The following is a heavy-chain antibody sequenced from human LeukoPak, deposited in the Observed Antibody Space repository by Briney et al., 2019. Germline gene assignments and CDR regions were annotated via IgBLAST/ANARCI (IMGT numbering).Heavy chain of an antibody. CDR3: ATDGGDSPPNWYFDL. J-gene: IGHJ2*01. V-gene: IGHV4-59*01. D-gene: IGHD2-21*02. CDR2: IYYSGST. Sequence: SESLSLTCTVSGGSISSNFWSWIRQPPGKGLEWIGYIYYSGSTNYNPSLKSRVTISIDTSKNQFSLKLSSVIAADTAVYYCATDGGDSPPNWYFDLWGRGTLVTVSS. CDR1: GGSISSNF.